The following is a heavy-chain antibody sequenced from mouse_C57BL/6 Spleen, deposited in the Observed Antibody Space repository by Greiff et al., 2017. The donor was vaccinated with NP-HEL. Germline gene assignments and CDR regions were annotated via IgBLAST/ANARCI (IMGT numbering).Heavy chain of an antibody. CDR2: ISSGGSYT. CDR3: ARWNGNYEDAMDY. J-gene: IGHJ4*01. D-gene: IGHD2-1*01. V-gene: IGHV5-6*01. Sequence: EVKLVESGGDLVKPGGSLKLSCAASGFTFSSYGMSWVRQTPDKRLEWVATISSGGSYTYYPDSVKGRFTIFRDNAKNTLYLQMSSLKSEDTAMYYCARWNGNYEDAMDYWGQGTSVTVSS. CDR1: GFTFSSYG.